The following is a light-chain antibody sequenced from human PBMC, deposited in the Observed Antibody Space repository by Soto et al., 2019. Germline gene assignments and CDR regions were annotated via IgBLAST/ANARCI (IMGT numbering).Light chain of an antibody. CDR1: QYVSNK. V-gene: IGKV3-15*01. Sequence: DIVMTQSPATLSVSPGDTATISCRASQYVSNKVAWYQQKPGQAPSLLILGASTRATGVPARFSGSGSGTDFTLTISSLQAEDVAVYYCQQYIDNHRTCGQGTKGDIK. CDR2: GAS. CDR3: QQYIDNHRT. J-gene: IGKJ1*01.